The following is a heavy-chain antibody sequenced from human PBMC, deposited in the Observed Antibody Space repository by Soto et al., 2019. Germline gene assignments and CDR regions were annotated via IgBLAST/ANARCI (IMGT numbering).Heavy chain of an antibody. J-gene: IGHJ6*02. D-gene: IGHD2-15*01. CDR3: ARMGRGYCSGGSCPSYYYYGMDV. Sequence: SGPTLVNPTQTLTLTCTFSGFSLSTSGMCVSWIRQPPGKALEWLALIDLDDDKYYSTSLKTRLTISKDTSKSQVVLTMTNMDPVDTATYYCARMGRGYCSGGSCPSYYYYGMDVWGQGTTVTVSS. CDR1: GFSLSTSGMC. CDR2: IDLDDDK. V-gene: IGHV2-70*01.